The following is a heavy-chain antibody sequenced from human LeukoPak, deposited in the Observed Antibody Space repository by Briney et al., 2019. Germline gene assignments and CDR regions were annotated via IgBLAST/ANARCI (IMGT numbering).Heavy chain of an antibody. J-gene: IGHJ6*02. Sequence: GESLKISCKGSGYSFTSYWIGWVRQMPGKGLEWMGIIYPGDSDTRYGPSFQGQVTISADKSISTAYLQWSSLKASDTAMYYCARHGSGWFNYYYGMDVWGQGTTVTVSS. CDR2: IYPGDSDT. CDR1: GYSFTSYW. CDR3: ARHGSGWFNYYYGMDV. V-gene: IGHV5-51*01. D-gene: IGHD6-19*01.